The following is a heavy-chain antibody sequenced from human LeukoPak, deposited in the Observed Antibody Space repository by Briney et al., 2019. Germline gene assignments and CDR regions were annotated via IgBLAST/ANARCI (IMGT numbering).Heavy chain of an antibody. CDR2: INPSGGST. CDR3: AREVGYSYGYSPGALFDY. CDR1: GYTFTSYY. D-gene: IGHD5-18*01. Sequence: ASVKVSCKASGYTFTSYYMHWVRQAPGQGLEWMGIINPSGGSTSYAQRFQGRVTMTRDTSTSTVYMELSSLRSEDTAVYYCAREVGYSYGYSPGALFDYWGQGTLVTASS. V-gene: IGHV1-46*01. J-gene: IGHJ4*02.